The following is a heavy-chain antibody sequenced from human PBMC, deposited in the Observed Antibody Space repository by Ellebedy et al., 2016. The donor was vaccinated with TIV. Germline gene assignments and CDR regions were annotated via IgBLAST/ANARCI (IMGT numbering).Heavy chain of an antibody. CDR3: ARSITLVRGVSGLGWFDP. D-gene: IGHD3-10*01. CDR1: GFTFNNFG. Sequence: PGGSLRLSCAASGFTFNNFGMNWVRQAPGKGLEWISYISSSGSTIYYADSVKGRFTISRDNANNSLYLQMNSLRAEDTGVYYRARSITLVRGVSGLGWFDPWGQGTPVTVSS. J-gene: IGHJ5*02. V-gene: IGHV3-48*04. CDR2: ISSSGSTI.